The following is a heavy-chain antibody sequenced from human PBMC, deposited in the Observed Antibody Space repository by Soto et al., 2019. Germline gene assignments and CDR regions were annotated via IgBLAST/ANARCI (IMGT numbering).Heavy chain of an antibody. Sequence: SVKVSCKASRGTFSSYAISWVRQAPGQGLEWMGGIIPIFGTANYAQKFQGRVTITADESTSTAYMELSSLRSEDTAVYYCARETTYDFWSGYTYYYYGMDVWGPGTTVTVSS. CDR3: ARETTYDFWSGYTYYYYGMDV. J-gene: IGHJ6*02. D-gene: IGHD3-3*01. CDR1: RGTFSSYA. CDR2: IIPIFGTA. V-gene: IGHV1-69*13.